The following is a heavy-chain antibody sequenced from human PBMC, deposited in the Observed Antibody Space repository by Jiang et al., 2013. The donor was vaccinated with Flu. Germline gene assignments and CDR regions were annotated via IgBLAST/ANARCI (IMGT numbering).Heavy chain of an antibody. V-gene: IGHV5-10-1*01. CDR2: SYT. Sequence: SYTNYSPSFQGHVTISADKSVSTAYLQWSSLKASDTAMYYCARGLWFGTPWGQGTLVTVSS. CDR3: ARGLWFGTP. D-gene: IGHD3-10*01. J-gene: IGHJ5*02.